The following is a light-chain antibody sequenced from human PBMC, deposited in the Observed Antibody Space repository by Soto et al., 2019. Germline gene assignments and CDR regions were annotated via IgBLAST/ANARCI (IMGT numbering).Light chain of an antibody. V-gene: IGLV2-14*01. Sequence: QSALTQPASVSGYPGQSITISCTGTSSDVGGYNYVSWYQQHPVKAPKLMIYDVTNRPSGVSDRFSGSKSGNTASLTISGLQAEDEADYYCSSYTSISTPYVFGTGTKLTVL. CDR2: DVT. CDR3: SSYTSISTPYV. J-gene: IGLJ1*01. CDR1: SSDVGGYNY.